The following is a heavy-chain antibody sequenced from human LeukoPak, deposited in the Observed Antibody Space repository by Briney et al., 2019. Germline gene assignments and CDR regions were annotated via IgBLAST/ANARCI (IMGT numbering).Heavy chain of an antibody. Sequence: SETLSLTCAVYGGSFTGYYWSWIRQPPGKGLEWIGEINHSGSTNYNPSLKSRVTISVDTSKNQFSLKLSSVTAADTAVYYCARGNTKRDSGTLYYPHYYYYGMDVWGQGTTVTVSS. CDR2: INHSGST. CDR3: ARGNTKRDSGTLYYPHYYYYGMDV. J-gene: IGHJ6*02. CDR1: GGSFTGYY. D-gene: IGHD3-10*01. V-gene: IGHV4-34*01.